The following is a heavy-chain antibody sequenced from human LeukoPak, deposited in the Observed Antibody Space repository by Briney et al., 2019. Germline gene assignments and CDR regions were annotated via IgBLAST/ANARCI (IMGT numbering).Heavy chain of an antibody. D-gene: IGHD2-2*01. J-gene: IGHJ4*02. Sequence: PSETLSLTCVVYGGSFSGYYWSWIRQPPGKGLEWIGEINHSGSTNYNPSLKSRVTISVDTSKNQFSLKLSSVTAADTAVYYCARVGSTSFDYWGQGTLVTVPS. CDR3: ARVGSTSFDY. V-gene: IGHV4-34*01. CDR1: GGSFSGYY. CDR2: INHSGST.